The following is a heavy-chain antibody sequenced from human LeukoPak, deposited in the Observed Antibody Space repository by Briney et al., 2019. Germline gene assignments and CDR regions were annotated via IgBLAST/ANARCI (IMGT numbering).Heavy chain of an antibody. CDR2: ISGSGGST. D-gene: IGHD5-12*01. CDR1: GFTFSSYA. J-gene: IGHJ4*02. Sequence: GGSLRLSCAASGFTFSSYAMSWVRQAPGKGLEWVSAISGSGGSTYYADSVKGRLTISRDNSKNTLYLQMNSLRAEDTAVYYCAKGYYDWRRYYFDYWGQGTLVTVSS. CDR3: AKGYYDWRRYYFDY. V-gene: IGHV3-23*01.